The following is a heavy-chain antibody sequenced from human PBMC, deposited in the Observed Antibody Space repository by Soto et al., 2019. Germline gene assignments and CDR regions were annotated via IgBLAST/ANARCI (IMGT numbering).Heavy chain of an antibody. Sequence: VQLVESGGGLVQPGGSLGLSCAASGFTFTNYGMMWVRQASGKGLEWVASIKQDGREKFYVDSVKGRFTISRDDPKRSLYLQMKSLRAEDSALYYCATASGDFWGQGTLVSVSS. CDR2: IKQDGREK. CDR1: GFTFTNYG. D-gene: IGHD1-26*01. CDR3: ATASGDF. V-gene: IGHV3-7*01. J-gene: IGHJ4*02.